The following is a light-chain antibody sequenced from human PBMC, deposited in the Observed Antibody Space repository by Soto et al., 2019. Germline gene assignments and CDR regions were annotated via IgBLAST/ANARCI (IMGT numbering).Light chain of an antibody. CDR2: GNS. V-gene: IGLV1-40*01. J-gene: IGLJ3*02. Sequence: QSVLTPPPSVSGAPGQRVTISCTGSSSNIGAGYDVHWYQQLPGTAPKLLIYGNSNRPSGGPDRFSGSKSGTSASLAITGLQAEDEADYYCQSYDSSLGGWVFVGRDKLTVL. CDR1: SSNIGAGYD. CDR3: QSYDSSLGGWV.